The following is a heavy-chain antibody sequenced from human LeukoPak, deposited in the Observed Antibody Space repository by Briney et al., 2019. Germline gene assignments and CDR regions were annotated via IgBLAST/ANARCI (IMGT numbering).Heavy chain of an antibody. CDR3: ATEFYDFLSGESWFDP. J-gene: IGHJ5*02. CDR2: IDYSGRT. D-gene: IGHD3-9*01. CDR1: GDSIDSVSYY. Sequence: SETLSLTCSVSGDSIDSVSYYWGWIRQAPGKGPEWIASIDYSGRTFYNPSPRSRVTISVDTSNNDFSLNLTSVTAADTAVYYCATEFYDFLSGESWFDPWGQGALVTVS. V-gene: IGHV4-39*07.